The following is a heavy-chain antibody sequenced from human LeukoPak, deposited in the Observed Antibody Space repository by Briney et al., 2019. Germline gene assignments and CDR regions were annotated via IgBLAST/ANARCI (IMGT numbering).Heavy chain of an antibody. V-gene: IGHV3-74*01. CDR3: ARSLGSSGYQGY. CDR2: INSDGSST. CDR1: GFTFSSYW. D-gene: IGHD3-22*01. Sequence: GGSLRLSCAASGFTFSSYWMHWVRQAPGKGLVWVSRINSDGSSTSYADSVKGRFTISRDNAKNTVYLQMNSLRAEDTAVYYCARSLGSSGYQGYWGQGTLVTVSS. J-gene: IGHJ4*02.